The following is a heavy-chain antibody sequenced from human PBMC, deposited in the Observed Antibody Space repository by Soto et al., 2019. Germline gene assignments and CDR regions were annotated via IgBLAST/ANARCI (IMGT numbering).Heavy chain of an antibody. CDR2: IYWDVDK. D-gene: IGHD3-3*01. CDR1: GFSLSTSGVG. V-gene: IGHV2-5*05. Sequence: QITLKESGPTLVKPTQTLTLTCTFSGFSLSTSGVGVGWISQPPEKALEWLALIYWDVDKRYAPSLKSTLTTTKDPSKNQVVLTMTNMDPVDTATYYCAHSPRGYDFLSGYQRARFDYWGQGTLVSVSS. CDR3: AHSPRGYDFLSGYQRARFDY. J-gene: IGHJ4*01.